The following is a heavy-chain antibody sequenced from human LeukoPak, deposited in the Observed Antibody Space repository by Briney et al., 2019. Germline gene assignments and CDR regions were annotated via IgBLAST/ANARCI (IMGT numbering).Heavy chain of an antibody. J-gene: IGHJ4*02. CDR3: AKEVIAAAGMWYYFDY. Sequence: GVSLRLSCAASGFTFDDYAMHWVRQAPGKGLEWVSGISWNSGSIGYADSVKGRFTISRDNAKNSLYLQMNSLRAEDTALYYCAKEVIAAAGMWYYFDYWGQGTLVTVPS. V-gene: IGHV3-9*01. D-gene: IGHD6-13*01. CDR2: ISWNSGSI. CDR1: GFTFDDYA.